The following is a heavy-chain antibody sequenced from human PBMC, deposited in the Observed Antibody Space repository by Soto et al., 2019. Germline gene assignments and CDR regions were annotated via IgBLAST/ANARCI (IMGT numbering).Heavy chain of an antibody. D-gene: IGHD3-3*01. J-gene: IGHJ4*02. CDR1: GFTFSSYA. Sequence: GGSLRLSCAASGFTFSSYAMSWVRQAPGKGLEWVSAISGSGGSTYYADSVKGRFTISRDNSKNTLYLQMNSLRAEDTAVYYCANPPWDCDFWSGYYFDYWGQGTLVTVSS. CDR2: ISGSGGST. CDR3: ANPPWDCDFWSGYYFDY. V-gene: IGHV3-23*01.